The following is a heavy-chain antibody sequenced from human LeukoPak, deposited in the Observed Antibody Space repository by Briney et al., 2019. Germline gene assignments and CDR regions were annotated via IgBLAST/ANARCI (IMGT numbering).Heavy chain of an antibody. V-gene: IGHV4-59*01. J-gene: IGHJ6*03. CDR3: ARGYDFWSGYNHYMDV. CDR2: IYYSGST. CDR1: GGSIISYY. Sequence: PSETLSLTCTVSGGSIISYYWSWIRQPPGKGLEWIGYIYYSGSTNYNPSLKSRVTISVDTSKNQFSLKLSSVTAADTAVYYCARGYDFWSGYNHYMDVWGKGTLSSSP. D-gene: IGHD3-3*01.